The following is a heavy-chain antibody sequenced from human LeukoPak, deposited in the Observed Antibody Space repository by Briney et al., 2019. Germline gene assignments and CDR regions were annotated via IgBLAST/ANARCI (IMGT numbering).Heavy chain of an antibody. CDR1: GGSFSGYY. Sequence: SETLSLTCAVYGGSFSGYYWSWIRQPPGKGLERIGEINHSGSTNYNPSLKSRVTISVDTSKNQFSLKLSSVTAADTAVYYCARGGELVSPYNWFDPWGQGTLVTVSS. J-gene: IGHJ5*02. CDR3: ARGGELVSPYNWFDP. D-gene: IGHD1-1*01. V-gene: IGHV4-34*01. CDR2: INHSGST.